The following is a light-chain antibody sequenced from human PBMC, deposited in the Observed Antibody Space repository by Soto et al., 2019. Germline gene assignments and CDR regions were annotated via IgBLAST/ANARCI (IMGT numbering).Light chain of an antibody. J-gene: IGKJ1*01. V-gene: IGKV1-5*03. CDR3: QQYNSDST. CDR1: QSISIW. Sequence: IQMTQSPSTLSASVGDRVTITCRASQSISIWLAWYQQKPGKAPKLLIYKASSLESEVPSRFSGSGSGTEFTLTINSLQPHDSATYYCQQYNSDSTFGQGTKVEIK. CDR2: KAS.